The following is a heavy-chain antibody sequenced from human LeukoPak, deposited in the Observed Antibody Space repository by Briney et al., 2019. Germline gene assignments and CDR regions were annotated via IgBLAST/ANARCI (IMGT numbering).Heavy chain of an antibody. D-gene: IGHD3-22*01. CDR3: ARDRYYDSSGPIDY. CDR2: TSSDGKNK. Sequence: PGGSLRLSCAVSGFTFSSYAMHWVRQAPGKGLEWVAVTSSDGKNKYYADSVKGRFTISRDNSKNTLYLQMDSLRAEDMAVYYCARDRYYDSSGPIDYWGQGTLVTVSS. J-gene: IGHJ4*02. V-gene: IGHV3-30*14. CDR1: GFTFSSYA.